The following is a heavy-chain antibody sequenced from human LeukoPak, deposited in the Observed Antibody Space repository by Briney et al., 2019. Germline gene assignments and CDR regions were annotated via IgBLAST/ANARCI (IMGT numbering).Heavy chain of an antibody. CDR1: GGSINNDGYY. D-gene: IGHD1-26*01. V-gene: IGHV4-61*08. J-gene: IGHJ6*02. CDR2: INHSGST. Sequence: SETLSLTCTVSGGSINNDGYYWGWIRQPPGKGLEWIVEINHSGSTNYNPSLKSRVTISVDTSKNQFSLKLSSVTAADTAVYYCARGLQPDGSYFYYYYGMDVWGQGTTVTVSS. CDR3: ARGLQPDGSYFYYYYGMDV.